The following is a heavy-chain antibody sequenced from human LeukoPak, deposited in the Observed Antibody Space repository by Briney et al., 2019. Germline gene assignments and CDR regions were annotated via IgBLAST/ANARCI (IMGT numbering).Heavy chain of an antibody. D-gene: IGHD4-11*01. V-gene: IGHV3-66*01. CDR3: ARDPPAVKSGTYG. J-gene: IGHJ4*02. Sequence: GGSLRLSCAASGFTFSSYAMSWVRQAPGKGLEWVSRIYSGGATYYADSVKGRFTISRDSSKNTLFLQMNSLRAEDTAVYYCARDPPAVKSGTYGWGQGTLVTVSS. CDR1: GFTFSSYA. CDR2: IYSGGAT.